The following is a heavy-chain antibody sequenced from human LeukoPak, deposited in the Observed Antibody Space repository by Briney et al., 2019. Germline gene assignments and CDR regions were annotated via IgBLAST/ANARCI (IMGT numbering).Heavy chain of an antibody. J-gene: IGHJ4*02. Sequence: SETLSLTRTVSGGSMSSYYWSWIRQPPGQGLEWIGYIYDSGSTNYNPSLKSRVTISLDTSKNQFSLKLSSVTATDTALYYCARHQGCNWSSPIAYWGQRTLVTVSS. CDR3: ARHQGCNWSSPIAY. CDR2: IYDSGST. CDR1: GGSMSSYY. D-gene: IGHD1-20*01. V-gene: IGHV4-59*08.